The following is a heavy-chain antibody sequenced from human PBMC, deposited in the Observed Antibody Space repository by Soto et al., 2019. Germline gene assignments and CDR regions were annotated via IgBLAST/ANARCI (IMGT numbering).Heavy chain of an antibody. CDR2: ARNKAHSYTT. D-gene: IGHD2-8*01. J-gene: IGHJ4*02. CDR1: GFTFSDHH. CDR3: ARLMGSSFDL. Sequence: EVQLVESGGGLVQPRGSLRLSCAASGFTFSDHHMDWVRQAPGKGLEWVGRARNKAHSYTTAYAASVKGRFSISRDDSKNSMSLQMNSLKTEDTAVYFCARLMGSSFDLWGQGTLVTVSS. V-gene: IGHV3-72*01.